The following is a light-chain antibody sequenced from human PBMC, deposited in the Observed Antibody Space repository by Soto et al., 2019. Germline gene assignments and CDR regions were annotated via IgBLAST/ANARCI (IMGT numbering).Light chain of an antibody. J-gene: IGKJ4*01. CDR3: QQSYSTLT. Sequence: DIQMTQSPSSLSASVGDRVTITCRASQSIRTYLHWYQQKPGKAPKLLIYAASSLQSGVPSRFSGSGSGTDVTLTINSLQPEDFATYYCQQSYSTLTFGGGTKVEV. CDR1: QSIRTY. CDR2: AAS. V-gene: IGKV1-39*01.